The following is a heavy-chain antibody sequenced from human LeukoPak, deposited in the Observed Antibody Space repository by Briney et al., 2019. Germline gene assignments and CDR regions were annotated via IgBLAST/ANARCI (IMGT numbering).Heavy chain of an antibody. D-gene: IGHD3-3*01. CDR3: AKGGVGYYDFWSDY. Sequence: GGSLRLSCAVSGFTFSSYGMHWVRQAPGKGLEWVAVMWYDGSNKYYADSVKGRFTISRDNSKNTLYLQMNSLRAEDTAVYYCAKGGVGYYDFWSDYWGQGTLVTVSS. J-gene: IGHJ4*02. CDR2: MWYDGSNK. V-gene: IGHV3-33*06. CDR1: GFTFSSYG.